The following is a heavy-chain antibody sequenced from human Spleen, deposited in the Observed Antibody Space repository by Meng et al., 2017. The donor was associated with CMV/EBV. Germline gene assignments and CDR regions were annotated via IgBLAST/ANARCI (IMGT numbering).Heavy chain of an antibody. CDR2: INHSGST. D-gene: IGHD1/OR15-1a*01. CDR3: ARVADWNTYLGWFDP. CDR1: FSTSP. Sequence: FSTSPMNWVRQAPGKGLEWIGEINHSGSTNYNPSLKSRITISVDTSNNQFSLKLNSVTAADTAVYYCARVADWNTYLGWFDPWGQGTLVTVSS. J-gene: IGHJ5*02. V-gene: IGHV4-34*01.